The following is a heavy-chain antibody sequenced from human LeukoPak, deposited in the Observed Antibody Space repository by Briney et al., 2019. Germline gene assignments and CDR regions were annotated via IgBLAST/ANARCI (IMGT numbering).Heavy chain of an antibody. J-gene: IGHJ4*02. V-gene: IGHV3-23*01. Sequence: PGGTLRLSCAASGFTFSSYGMSWVRQAPGKGLEWVSAISGSGGSTYYADSVKGRFTISRDNSKNTLYLQMNSLRAEDTAVYYCANSPNGGYCSGGSCYHYSGWGQGSLVTVSS. D-gene: IGHD2-15*01. CDR2: ISGSGGST. CDR3: ANSPNGGYCSGGSCYHYSG. CDR1: GFTFSSYG.